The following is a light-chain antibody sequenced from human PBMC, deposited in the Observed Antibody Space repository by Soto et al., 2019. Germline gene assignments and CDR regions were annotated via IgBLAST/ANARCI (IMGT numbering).Light chain of an antibody. Sequence: DIVMTQTPLSLSVTPGQPASISCRSSQSLLHRDGRTYLYWYLQKPGQPPQGLIYEVSNRFSGVPDMFTGSVSGTEFTLKISRVEAEDVGIFYCMQTIVPHSFGQGTKLEIK. V-gene: IGKV2D-29*01. J-gene: IGKJ2*03. CDR2: EVS. CDR1: QSLLHRDGRTY. CDR3: MQTIVPHS.